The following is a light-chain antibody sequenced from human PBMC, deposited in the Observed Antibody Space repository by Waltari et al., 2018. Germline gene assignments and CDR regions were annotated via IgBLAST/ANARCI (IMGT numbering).Light chain of an antibody. CDR3: CSFRSSSTWV. J-gene: IGLJ3*02. CDR2: DVT. CDR1: SRDVGGYNY. Sequence: QSALTQPASVSGSPGQSITISCTGTSRDVGGYNYVSWYQQHPGKAPKLTIYDVTNPPSGVSNRFSGSKSGNTASLTISGLQAEDEADYYCCSFRSSSTWVFGGGTKLTVL. V-gene: IGLV2-14*01.